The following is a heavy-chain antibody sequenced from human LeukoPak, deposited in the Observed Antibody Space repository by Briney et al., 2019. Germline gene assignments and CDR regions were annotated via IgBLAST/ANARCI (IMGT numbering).Heavy chain of an antibody. CDR1: GFTFPNYW. V-gene: IGHV3-7*01. D-gene: IGHD2-15*01. Sequence: PGGSLRLSCAASGFTFPNYWMSWVRQAPGKGLEWVANIRQDGSEKFYVDSVKGRFTISRDNDKSSLYLQMNILRGEDTAVYFCARGGGAWELILWGQGTLVTVS. CDR2: IRQDGSEK. CDR3: ARGGGAWELIL. J-gene: IGHJ4*02.